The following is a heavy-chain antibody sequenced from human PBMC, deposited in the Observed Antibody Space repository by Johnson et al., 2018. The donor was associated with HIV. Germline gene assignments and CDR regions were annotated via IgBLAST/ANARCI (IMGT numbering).Heavy chain of an antibody. CDR2: ISYDGSNK. V-gene: IGHV3-30*04. J-gene: IGHJ3*02. Sequence: QVQLVESGGGVVQPGRSLRLSCAASGFTFSSYAMHWVRQAPGKGLEWVAVISYDGSNKYYADSVKGRFTISRDNSENTLYLQMNSLRAEAPAVFFCARDWSWRGSLKGGGAFDIWGQGTLVTVSA. CDR1: GFTFSSYA. D-gene: IGHD1-26*01. CDR3: ARDWSWRGSLKGGGAFDI.